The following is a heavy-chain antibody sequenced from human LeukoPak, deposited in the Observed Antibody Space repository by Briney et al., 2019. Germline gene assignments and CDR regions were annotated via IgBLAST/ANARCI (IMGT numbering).Heavy chain of an antibody. CDR2: ISDDSSST. D-gene: IGHD1-26*01. CDR3: AKGSGLDY. J-gene: IGHJ4*02. CDR1: GFTFSSYA. V-gene: IGHV3-23*01. Sequence: GSLRLSCVASGFTFSSYAMNWVRQAPGKGLDWVSSISDDSSSTYSADPVTGRFTVSRDNSRNTLYLQMNSLRAEDTAVYYCAKGSGLDYWGRGALVTVSS.